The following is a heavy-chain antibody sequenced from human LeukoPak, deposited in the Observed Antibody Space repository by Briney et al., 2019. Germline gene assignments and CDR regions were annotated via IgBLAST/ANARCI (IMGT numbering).Heavy chain of an antibody. Sequence: SETLSLTCSVSNGSISSSGYYWGWVRQSPEKGLEWIGGIYYSGSTYYNPSLKRRVTISVDTSKNQFSLKLSSVTAADTAVYYCARGGVVREVAWGQGTLVTVSS. J-gene: IGHJ5*02. D-gene: IGHD3-10*01. V-gene: IGHV4-39*07. CDR1: NGSISSSGYY. CDR3: ARGGVVREVA. CDR2: IYYSGST.